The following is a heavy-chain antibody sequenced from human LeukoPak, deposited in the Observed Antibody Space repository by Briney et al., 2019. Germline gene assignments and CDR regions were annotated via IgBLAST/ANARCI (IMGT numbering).Heavy chain of an antibody. D-gene: IGHD3-10*01. CDR3: ANNLYASGNYFTY. V-gene: IGHV4-38-2*02. J-gene: IGHJ4*02. CDR2: IYHSGNT. Sequence: SETLSLTCTVSGYSISSGYYWGWIRQSPGKGLEWIASIYHSGNTYHNPSLKSRVTISVDTSKNQFSLKLSSVTAADTAVYYCANNLYASGNYFTYWGQGTLVTVSS. CDR1: GYSISSGYY.